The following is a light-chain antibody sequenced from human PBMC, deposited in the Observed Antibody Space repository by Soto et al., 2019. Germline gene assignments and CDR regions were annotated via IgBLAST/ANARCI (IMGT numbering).Light chain of an antibody. CDR2: EVS. CDR3: SSYTSRSTPV. V-gene: IGLV2-14*01. J-gene: IGLJ2*01. Sequence: QSALTQPASVSGSPGQSITISCTGTSSDVGTYKYVSWYQQLPGKAPKLMIYEVSNRPSGVSNRFSGSKSGNTASVTISELQAEDEADYYCSSYTSRSTPVFGGGTKLTVL. CDR1: SSDVGTYKY.